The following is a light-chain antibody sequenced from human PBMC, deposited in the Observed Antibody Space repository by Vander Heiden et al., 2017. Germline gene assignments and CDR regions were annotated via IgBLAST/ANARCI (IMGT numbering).Light chain of an antibody. CDR1: QSISSY. CDR3: QRSDSTPLT. J-gene: IGKJ4*01. V-gene: IGKV1-39*01. Sequence: DIQMTQSPSSLSASVGDRVTITCRASQSISSYLNWYQQKPGKAPKLLIYAASSLQSGVPSRFSGSGSGTDFTLTISSLQPEDFATYYCQRSDSTPLTFGCWTNVEI. CDR2: AAS.